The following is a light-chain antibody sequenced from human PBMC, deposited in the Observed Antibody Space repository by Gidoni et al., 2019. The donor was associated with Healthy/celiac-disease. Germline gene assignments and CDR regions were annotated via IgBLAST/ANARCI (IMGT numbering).Light chain of an antibody. J-gene: IGKJ1*01. Sequence: DIQMTQSPSTLSASVGDRVTITCRASQSISSWLAWYQQKPGKAPKLLIYDASSLESGVPSRFSGSGSGTEFTLTISSLQPDDFATYSCQQYNSYRWTFGQXTKVEIK. CDR1: QSISSW. CDR2: DAS. V-gene: IGKV1-5*01. CDR3: QQYNSYRWT.